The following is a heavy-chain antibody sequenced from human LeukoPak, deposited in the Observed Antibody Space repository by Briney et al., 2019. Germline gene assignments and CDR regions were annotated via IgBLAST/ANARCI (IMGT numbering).Heavy chain of an antibody. Sequence: ASVKVSCKASGGTFSSCAISWVRQAPGQGLEWMGRIIPIFGTANYAQKFQGRVTITTDESTSTAYMELSSLRSEDTAVYYCARDGPADTAMPSDYWGQGTLVTVSS. D-gene: IGHD5-18*01. CDR2: IIPIFGTA. CDR3: ARDGPADTAMPSDY. J-gene: IGHJ4*02. CDR1: GGTFSSCA. V-gene: IGHV1-69*05.